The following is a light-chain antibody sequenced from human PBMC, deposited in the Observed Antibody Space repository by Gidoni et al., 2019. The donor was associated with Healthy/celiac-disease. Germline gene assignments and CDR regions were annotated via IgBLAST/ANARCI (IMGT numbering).Light chain of an antibody. CDR3: QQYYSTPPT. CDR2: WAS. CDR1: QSVLYSSNNKNY. Sequence: DIVMTQSTDSLAAYLVERATINCKSSQSVLYSSNNKNYLAWYQQKPGQTPELLIYWASNRESGGPDLFIGSGSGTDFTLTFCRLQAEDVAVYYCQQYYSTPPTFGGXTKVEIK. J-gene: IGKJ4*01. V-gene: IGKV4-1*01.